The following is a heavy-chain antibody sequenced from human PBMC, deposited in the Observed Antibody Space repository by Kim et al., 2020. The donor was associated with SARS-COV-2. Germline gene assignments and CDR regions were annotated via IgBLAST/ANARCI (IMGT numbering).Heavy chain of an antibody. CDR2: IKSKTDGGTT. Sequence: GGSLRLSCAASGFTFSNAWMSWVRQAPGKGLEWVGRIKSKTDGGTTDYAAPVKGRFTISRDDSKNTLYLQMNSLKTEDTAVYYCTTGVHPHYDFWSGYYRGYYGMDVWGQGTTVTVSS. J-gene: IGHJ6*02. CDR3: TTGVHPHYDFWSGYYRGYYGMDV. V-gene: IGHV3-15*01. CDR1: GFTFSNAW. D-gene: IGHD3-3*01.